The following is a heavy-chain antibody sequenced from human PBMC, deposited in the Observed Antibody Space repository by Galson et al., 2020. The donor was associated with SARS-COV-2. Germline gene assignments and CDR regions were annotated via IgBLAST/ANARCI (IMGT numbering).Heavy chain of an antibody. CDR2: IWYDGSNK. CDR1: GFTFSSYG. D-gene: IGHD3-16*02. Sequence: GGSLRLSCAASGFTFSSYGMHWVRQAPGKGLEWVAVIWYDGSNKYYADSVKGRFTISRDNSKNTLYLQMNSLRAEDTAVYYCARGGIRNDYVGGGYRGRFDCWGQGTVVTVAS. J-gene: IGHJ4*02. CDR3: ARGGIRNDYVGGGYRGRFDC. V-gene: IGHV3-33*01.